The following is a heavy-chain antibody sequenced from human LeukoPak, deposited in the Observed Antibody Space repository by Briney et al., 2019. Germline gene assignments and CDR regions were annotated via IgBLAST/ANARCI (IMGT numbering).Heavy chain of an antibody. CDR3: ARGSYSGSYWFDY. V-gene: IGHV4-30-2*01. J-gene: IGHJ4*01. CDR2: IYHSGST. D-gene: IGHD1-26*01. Sequence: SQTLSLTCAVTGGSISSGSYFCIWIRQPPEKGLEWIGYIYHSGSTYYNPSLKSRVTISVDRSKNQFSLKLSSVTAADTAVYYCARGSYSGSYWFDYWGQGTLVTVSS. CDR1: GGSISSGSYF.